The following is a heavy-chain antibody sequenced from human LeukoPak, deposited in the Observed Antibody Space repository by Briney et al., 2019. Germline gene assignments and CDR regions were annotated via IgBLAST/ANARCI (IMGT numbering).Heavy chain of an antibody. CDR1: GYTFTSYY. V-gene: IGHV1-46*01. D-gene: IGHD3-22*01. CDR2: INPSGGST. J-gene: IGHJ4*02. CDR3: ARDSIANYGTMIVVVTHYFDY. Sequence: ASVKVSCKASGYTFTSYYMHWVRQAPGQGLEWMGIINPSGGSTSYAQKFQGRVTMTRDMSTSAVYMELSSLRSEDTAVYYCARDSIANYGTMIVVVTHYFDYWGQGTLVTVSS.